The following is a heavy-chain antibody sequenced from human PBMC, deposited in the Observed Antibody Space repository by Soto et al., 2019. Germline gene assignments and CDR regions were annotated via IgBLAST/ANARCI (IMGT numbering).Heavy chain of an antibody. D-gene: IGHD1-1*01. CDR3: TRWTTDY. J-gene: IGHJ4*02. Sequence: EVQLVESGGGLVKPGESLRLSCVVSGVTFDDDWMNWFRQAPGKGLEWVGRIKRTTDGGATDYAAPVKGRFTVSRDDSKTTLYLQMNSLKTEDTAVYYCTRWTTDYWGQGALVTVSS. V-gene: IGHV3-15*01. CDR1: GVTFDDDW. CDR2: IKRTTDGGAT.